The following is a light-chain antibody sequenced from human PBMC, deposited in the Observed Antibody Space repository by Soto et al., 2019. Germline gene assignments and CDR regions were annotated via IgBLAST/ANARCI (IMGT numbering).Light chain of an antibody. CDR3: QQYGSSPLT. J-gene: IGKJ4*01. CDR2: DAS. CDR1: QSVSSY. V-gene: IGKV3-20*01. Sequence: EIVLTQSPATLSLSPGERATLSCRASQSVSSYLAWYQQKPGQAPRLLIYDASNRATGIPARFSGSGSGTDFTLTISRLEAEDFAVYYCQQYGSSPLTFGGGTKVDNK.